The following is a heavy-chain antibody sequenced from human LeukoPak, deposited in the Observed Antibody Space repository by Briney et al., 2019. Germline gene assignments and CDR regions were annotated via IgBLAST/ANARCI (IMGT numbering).Heavy chain of an antibody. D-gene: IGHD5-12*01. CDR1: GYTFSSYG. V-gene: IGHV3-30*02. CDR3: AREYSGYDGGAFDI. Sequence: GGSLRLSCAASGYTFSSYGMHWVRQAPGKGLEWVAFIRFDGTIKDYADSVKGRFTISRDNSKNTLYLQMNSLRAEDTAVYYCAREYSGYDGGAFDIWGQGTMVTVSS. J-gene: IGHJ3*02. CDR2: IRFDGTIK.